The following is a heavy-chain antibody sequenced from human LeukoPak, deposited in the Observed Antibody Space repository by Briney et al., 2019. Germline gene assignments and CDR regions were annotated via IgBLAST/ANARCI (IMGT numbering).Heavy chain of an antibody. D-gene: IGHD6-13*01. CDR2: INPSGGST. CDR1: GYTFTSYY. J-gene: IGHJ6*03. V-gene: IGHV1-46*01. Sequence: WASVKVSCKASGYTFTSYYMHWVRQAPGQGLEWMGIINPSGGSTSYAQKFQGRVTMTRDMSTSTVYMELSSLRSEDTAVYYCARDGPKAAAGTMRAYYYYYMDVWGKGTTVTVSS. CDR3: ARDGPKAAAGTMRAYYYYYMDV.